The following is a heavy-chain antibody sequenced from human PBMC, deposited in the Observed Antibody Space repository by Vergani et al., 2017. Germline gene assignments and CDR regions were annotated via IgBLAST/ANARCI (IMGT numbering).Heavy chain of an antibody. V-gene: IGHV4-31*03. CDR3: ARGAKYTRNGYNLVHYFDY. CDR2: IYYSGST. D-gene: IGHD5-24*01. J-gene: IGHJ4*02. CDR1: GGSISSGGYY. Sequence: QVQLQESGPGLVKPSQTLSLTCTVSGGSISSGGYYWSWIRQHPGKGLEWIGYIYYSGSTYYNPSLKSRVPISVDTSKNQFSLKLSSVTAADTAVYYCARGAKYTRNGYNLVHYFDYWGQGTLVTVSS.